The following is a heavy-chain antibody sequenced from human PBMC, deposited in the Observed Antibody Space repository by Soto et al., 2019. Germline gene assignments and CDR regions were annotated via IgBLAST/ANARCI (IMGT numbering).Heavy chain of an antibody. D-gene: IGHD5-12*01. CDR3: ARERGYSGDDSSGKLDP. CDR2: MNPNSGNT. J-gene: IGHJ5*02. Sequence: ASVKVSCKASGYTFTSYDINWVRQATGQGLEWMGWMNPNSGNTGYAQKFQGRVTMTRNTSISTAYMELSSLRSEDTAVYYCARERGYSGDDSSGKLDPWGQGTLVTVSS. CDR1: GYTFTSYD. V-gene: IGHV1-8*01.